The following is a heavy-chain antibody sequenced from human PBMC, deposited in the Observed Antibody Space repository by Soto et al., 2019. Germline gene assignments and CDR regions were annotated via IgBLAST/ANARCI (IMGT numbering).Heavy chain of an antibody. CDR1: GFTFSNYA. CDR2: ISASGSTT. D-gene: IGHD4-17*01. V-gene: IGHV3-23*01. J-gene: IGHJ4*02. Sequence: QLLESGGGLVQPGGSLRLSCAASGFTFSNYAMSWVRQAPGKGLEWVSVISASGSTTYYADSVKGRFAISRDNSKNTLYQQMDSLRAEDTAVYYCAKDERSTATTVLDYWGQGTLVTVSS. CDR3: AKDERSTATTVLDY.